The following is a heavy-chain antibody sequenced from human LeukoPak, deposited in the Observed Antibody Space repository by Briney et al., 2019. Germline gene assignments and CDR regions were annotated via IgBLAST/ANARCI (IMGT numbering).Heavy chain of an antibody. Sequence: SQTLSLTCAISGDSVSSNSAAWNWIRQSPSIGLHWLGRTYYRSKWYNDYAVSVKSRITINPDTSKNQFSLQLNSVTPEDTAVYYCARDGTMRSGPAFDIWGQGTMVTVSS. CDR3: ARDGTMRSGPAFDI. CDR1: GDSVSSNSAA. V-gene: IGHV6-1*01. CDR2: TYYRSKWYN. D-gene: IGHD3-3*01. J-gene: IGHJ3*02.